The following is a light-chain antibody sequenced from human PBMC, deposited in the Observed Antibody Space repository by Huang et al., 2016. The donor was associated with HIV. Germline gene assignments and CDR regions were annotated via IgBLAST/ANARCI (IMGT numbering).Light chain of an antibody. CDR1: QSISSY. CDR2: SAS. V-gene: IGKV1-39*01. Sequence: DIQMTQSPSSLSASVGDRVTITCRASQSISSYLNWYQQKPGKAPKVLIHSASSLQSGVPSRFSGSGSGTDFTLTISRLQTEDFATYYCQQSYSSPPTFGQGTKVEIK. J-gene: IGKJ2*01. CDR3: QQSYSSPPT.